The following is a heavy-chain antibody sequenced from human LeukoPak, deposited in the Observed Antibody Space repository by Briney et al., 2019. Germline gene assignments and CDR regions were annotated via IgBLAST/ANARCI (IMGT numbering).Heavy chain of an antibody. CDR1: GYSFTSYG. Sequence: PGESLKISCKGSGYSFTSYGISWVRQAPGQGLEWMGWISAYNGNTNYAQKLQGRVTMTTDTSTSTAYMELRSLRSDDTAVYYCASRGRDGYNSFDYWGQGTLVTVSS. CDR2: ISAYNGNT. CDR3: ASRGRDGYNSFDY. V-gene: IGHV1-18*01. D-gene: IGHD5-24*01. J-gene: IGHJ4*02.